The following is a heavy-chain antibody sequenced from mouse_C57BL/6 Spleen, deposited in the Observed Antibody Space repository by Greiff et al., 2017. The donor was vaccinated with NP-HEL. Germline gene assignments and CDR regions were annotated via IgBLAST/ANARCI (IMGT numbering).Heavy chain of an antibody. J-gene: IGHJ2*01. CDR1: GYAFSSYW. CDR3: ARSRLLRRYFDY. V-gene: IGHV1-80*01. Sequence: VQLQQSGAELVKPGASVKISCKASGYAFSSYWMNWVKQRPGKGLEWIGQIYPGDGDTNYNGKFKGKATLTADKSSSTAYMQLSSLTSEDSAVYFCARSRLLRRYFDYWGQGTTLTVSS. CDR2: IYPGDGDT. D-gene: IGHD1-1*01.